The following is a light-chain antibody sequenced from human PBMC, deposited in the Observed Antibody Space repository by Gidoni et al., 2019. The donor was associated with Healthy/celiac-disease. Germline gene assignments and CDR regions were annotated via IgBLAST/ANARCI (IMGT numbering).Light chain of an antibody. Sequence: DIHMTQSPSTLSASVGDRVTITCRASQSISSWLAWYQQKPGKAPKLLIYKASSLESGVPARFRGSGSGTELTLTISSLQPDDFATYYCQQYNSYSRTFXQXTKLEIK. CDR3: QQYNSYSRT. V-gene: IGKV1-5*03. J-gene: IGKJ2*02. CDR1: QSISSW. CDR2: KAS.